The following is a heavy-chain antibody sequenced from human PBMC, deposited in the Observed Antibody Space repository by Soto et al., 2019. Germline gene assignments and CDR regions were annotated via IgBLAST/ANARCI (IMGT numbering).Heavy chain of an antibody. D-gene: IGHD4-4*01. CDR1: GGSVSSGSYY. V-gene: IGHV4-61*01. J-gene: IGHJ6*02. Sequence: QVQLQESGPGLVKPSETLSLTCTVSGGSVSSGSYYWSWIRQPPGKGLEWIGYRYYSGSTNYNPSLTSRVTISVDTSQHQLSRTLNSVTAADTAVYYCARDGNSGPYYSYGMDVWGQGTTVTVSS. CDR2: RYYSGST. CDR3: ARDGNSGPYYSYGMDV.